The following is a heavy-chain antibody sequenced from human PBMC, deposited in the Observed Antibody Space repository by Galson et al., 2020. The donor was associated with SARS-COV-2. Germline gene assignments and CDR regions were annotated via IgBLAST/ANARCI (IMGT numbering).Heavy chain of an antibody. D-gene: IGHD3-22*01. V-gene: IGHV4-34*01. CDR3: ARGTLFPGDSSGYTFFDY. CDR1: GGSFSGYY. CDR2: INHSGST. Sequence: SETLSLTCAVYGGSFSGYYWSWIRQPPGKGLEWIGEINHSGSTNYNPSLKSRVTISVDTSKNQFSLKLSSVTAADTAVYYCARGTLFPGDSSGYTFFDYWGQGTLVTVSS. J-gene: IGHJ4*02.